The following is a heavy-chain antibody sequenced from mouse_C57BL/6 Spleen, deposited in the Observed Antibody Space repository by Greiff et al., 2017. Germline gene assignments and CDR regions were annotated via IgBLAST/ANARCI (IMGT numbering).Heavy chain of an antibody. D-gene: IGHD3-2*02. CDR2: FNPCSGGT. V-gene: IGHV1-54*01. CDR3: ARSRQLRLRSMDD. Sequence: VPLQQSGAELVRPGTSVKVSCKASGYAFTNYLIAWVKQRPGQGLEWIGLFNPCSGGTNYNEKFKGQATLPADKSSSTADMQLSSLTSEEAAVYFCARSRQLRLRSMDDGGQGTSVTVSS. J-gene: IGHJ4*01. CDR1: GYAFTNYL.